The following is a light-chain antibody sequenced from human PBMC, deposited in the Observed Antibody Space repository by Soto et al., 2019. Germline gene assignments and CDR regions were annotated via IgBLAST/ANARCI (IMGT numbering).Light chain of an antibody. CDR2: GAS. J-gene: IGKJ4*01. CDR1: QTLSSTF. CDR3: QQFGTSPT. Sequence: EIVLTQSPGTLSLSPGERATLSCRAGQTLSSTFLAWYQQKPAQAPRLLIYGASSRATGVPDRFSGSGSGTDFTLTISRVEPEDFAVYYCQQFGTSPTFGGGTKVDNK. V-gene: IGKV3-20*01.